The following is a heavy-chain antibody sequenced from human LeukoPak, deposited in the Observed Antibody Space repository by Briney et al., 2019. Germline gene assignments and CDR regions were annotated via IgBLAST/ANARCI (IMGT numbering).Heavy chain of an antibody. CDR3: ARERGYCSGGSCRVSDY. Sequence: PSETLSLTCTVSGGSISSYYWSWIRQPTGKGLEWIGRIYTSRSTNYNLSLKSSVTMSVDTSKNQFSLKLSSVTAADTAVYYWARERGYCSGGSCRVSDYWGQGTLVTVSS. D-gene: IGHD2-15*01. CDR2: IYTSRST. CDR1: GGSISSYY. J-gene: IGHJ4*02. V-gene: IGHV4-4*07.